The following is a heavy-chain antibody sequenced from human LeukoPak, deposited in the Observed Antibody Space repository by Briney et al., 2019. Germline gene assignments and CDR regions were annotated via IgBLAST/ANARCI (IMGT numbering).Heavy chain of an antibody. J-gene: IGHJ5*02. Sequence: SETLSLTCTVSGDSVSSGGYYWSWIRQHPVKGLEWIGYIYSSGSTFYNPSLKSRLALSKDTSKYQFSLNLSSVTAADTAVYYCARGYGSNSYSPGFDPWGQGTLVTVSS. CDR1: GDSVSSGGYY. CDR2: IYSSGST. CDR3: ARGYGSNSYSPGFDP. D-gene: IGHD2-2*01. V-gene: IGHV4-31*03.